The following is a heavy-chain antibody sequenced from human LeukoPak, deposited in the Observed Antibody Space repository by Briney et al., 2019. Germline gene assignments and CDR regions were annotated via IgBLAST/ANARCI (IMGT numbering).Heavy chain of an antibody. CDR1: GGSISSYY. V-gene: IGHV4-59*01. CDR3: ARQPRQISYNAFGI. J-gene: IGHJ3*02. D-gene: IGHD2/OR15-2a*01. CDR2: IYYSGST. Sequence: SETLSLTCTVSGGSISSYYWSWIRQPPGKGLEWIGYIYYSGSTNYNPSLKSRVTISVDTSKNQFSLKLSSVTAADTAVYYCARQPRQISYNAFGIWGQGTMVTVSS.